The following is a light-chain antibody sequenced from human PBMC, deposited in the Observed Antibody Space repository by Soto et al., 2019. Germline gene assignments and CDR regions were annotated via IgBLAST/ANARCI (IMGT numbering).Light chain of an antibody. CDR3: QQSGT. Sequence: DIQMTQSPSTLSASVGDRVTITCRASQSISSWLAWYQQKPGKAPKLLIYDASSLESGVPSRFNGSGSGTEFTLTISSLQPDDFATYYCQQSGTFGQGTKLEIK. CDR1: QSISSW. J-gene: IGKJ2*01. V-gene: IGKV1-5*01. CDR2: DAS.